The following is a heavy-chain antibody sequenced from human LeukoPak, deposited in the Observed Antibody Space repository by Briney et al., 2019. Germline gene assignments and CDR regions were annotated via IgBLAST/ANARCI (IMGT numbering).Heavy chain of an antibody. D-gene: IGHD6-19*01. CDR3: ATGLSGGWYYFDY. V-gene: IGHV3-23*01. Sequence: GGSLRLSCAASRFNFSTYAMSWVRQAPGKGLEWVSIISGSGGRIYYADSVKGRFTISRDNSKNTLFLQINSLRAGDTAVYYCATGLSGGWYYFDYWGQGTLVTVSS. J-gene: IGHJ4*02. CDR2: ISGSGGRI. CDR1: RFNFSTYA.